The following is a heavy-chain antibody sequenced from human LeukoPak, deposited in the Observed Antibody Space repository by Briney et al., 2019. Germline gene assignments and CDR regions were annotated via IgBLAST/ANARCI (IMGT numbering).Heavy chain of an antibody. D-gene: IGHD6-13*01. Sequence: GGSLRLSCAASGFTFSSYSMNWVRQAPGKGLEWVSSISSSSSYIYYADSVKGRFTISRGNAKNSLYLQMNSLRAEDTAVYYCASPGYSSSWYGYFQHWGQGTLVTVSS. CDR2: ISSSSSYI. CDR1: GFTFSSYS. J-gene: IGHJ1*01. V-gene: IGHV3-21*01. CDR3: ASPGYSSSWYGYFQH.